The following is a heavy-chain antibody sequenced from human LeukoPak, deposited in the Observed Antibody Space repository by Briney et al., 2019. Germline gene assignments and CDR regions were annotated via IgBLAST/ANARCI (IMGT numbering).Heavy chain of an antibody. CDR1: GYTFTSYC. CDR2: ISAYNGNT. V-gene: IGHV1-18*01. D-gene: IGHD3-22*01. Sequence: ASVKVSCKASGYTFTSYCISWVRQAPGQGLEWMGWISAYNGNTNYAQKLQGRVTMTTDTSTSTAYMELRSLRSDDTAVYYCARASGDSSGYYYSRRPYYFDCWGQGTLVTVSS. CDR3: ARASGDSSGYYYSRRPYYFDC. J-gene: IGHJ4*02.